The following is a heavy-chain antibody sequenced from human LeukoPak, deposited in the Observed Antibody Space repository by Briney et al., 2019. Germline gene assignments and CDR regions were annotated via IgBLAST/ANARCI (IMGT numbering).Heavy chain of an antibody. J-gene: IGHJ4*02. V-gene: IGHV3-23*01. CDR2: ITGSGDTT. CDR3: ARAYGSSGYYQLPIDY. Sequence: QSGGALRLSCGASGCTFRTYSMSWVRQAPGKGLEWLSGITGSGDTTHHVDSVKGRFTVSRDNSKTTLFLQMNSLRVEDTALYYCARAYGSSGYYQLPIDYWGQGTLVSVSS. D-gene: IGHD3-22*01. CDR1: GCTFRTYS.